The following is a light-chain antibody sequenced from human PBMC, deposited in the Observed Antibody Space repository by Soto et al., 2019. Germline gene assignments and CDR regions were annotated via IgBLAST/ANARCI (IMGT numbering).Light chain of an antibody. CDR1: SSDVGDYNY. J-gene: IGLJ2*01. CDR2: GVS. CDR3: HSYTSTNTLV. Sequence: QSALTQPASVSGSPGQSITISCTGTSSDVGDYNYVSWYQQHPGKAPKLIIYGVSNRPSGISNRFSGSKSGNTASLTISGLQAEDEADYYCHSYTSTNTLVFGGGTQLTVL. V-gene: IGLV2-14*01.